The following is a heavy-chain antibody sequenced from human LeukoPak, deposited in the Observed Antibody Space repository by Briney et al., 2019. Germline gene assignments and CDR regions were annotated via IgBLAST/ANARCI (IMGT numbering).Heavy chain of an antibody. CDR3: ARTEAVAVAGTAFDY. CDR1: GFTFRSYA. CDR2: ISYDGSNK. J-gene: IGHJ4*02. D-gene: IGHD6-19*01. Sequence: PGRSLRLSCAASGFTFRSYAIHWVRQAPGKGLEWVAVISYDGSNKYYADSVKGRFTISRDNSKNTLSLQMNSLRAEDTAVYYCARTEAVAVAGTAFDYWGQGTLVTVSS. V-gene: IGHV3-30*04.